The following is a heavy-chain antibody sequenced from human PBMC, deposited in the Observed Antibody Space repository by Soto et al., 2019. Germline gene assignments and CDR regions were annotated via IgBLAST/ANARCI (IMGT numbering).Heavy chain of an antibody. CDR3: AREAITMVRGGVDP. J-gene: IGHJ5*02. CDR2: IYYSGST. Sequence: QVQLQESGPGLVKPSQTLSLTCTDSGGSISSGGYYWSWIRQHPGKGLEWIGYIYYSGSTYYNPSLKSRVTISVDTSKNQFSLKLSSVTAADTAVYYCAREAITMVRGGVDPWGQGTLVTVSS. D-gene: IGHD3-10*01. V-gene: IGHV4-31*03. CDR1: GGSISSGGYY.